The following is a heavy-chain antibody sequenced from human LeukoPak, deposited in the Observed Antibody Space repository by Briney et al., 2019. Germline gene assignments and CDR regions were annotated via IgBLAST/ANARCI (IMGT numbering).Heavy chain of an antibody. D-gene: IGHD3-22*01. CDR2: LYGGGDT. V-gene: IGHV3-53*01. CDR3: ARDYDGFES. J-gene: IGHJ4*02. CDR1: GLTVSTIS. Sequence: PGGSLRLSCAVSGLTVSTISMSWVRQAPGQGLEWVSLLYGGGDTFYADSVRGRFTISRDHSKNTLYLQMNSLRAEDTAVYYCARDYDGFESWGQGTLVTVSS.